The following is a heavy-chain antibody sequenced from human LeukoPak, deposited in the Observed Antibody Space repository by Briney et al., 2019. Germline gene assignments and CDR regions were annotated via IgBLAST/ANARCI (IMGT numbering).Heavy chain of an antibody. J-gene: IGHJ4*02. CDR3: AKDFGYSYGYFDY. V-gene: IGHV3-74*01. CDR1: GFTFSSYW. Sequence: GGSLRLSCAASGFTFSSYWMPWVRHTPGKGLVWVSRIKGDGSSTSYADSVKGRFTISRDNAKNSLYLQMNSLRAEDTALYYCAKDFGYSYGYFDYWGQGTLVTVSS. CDR2: IKGDGSST. D-gene: IGHD5-18*01.